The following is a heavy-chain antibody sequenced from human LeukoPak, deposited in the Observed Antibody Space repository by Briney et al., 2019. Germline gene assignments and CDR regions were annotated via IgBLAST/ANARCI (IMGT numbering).Heavy chain of an antibody. CDR3: ARTDYHGSGWYGDFDY. V-gene: IGHV1-69*05. Sequence: SVKVSCKASGGTFSSYAISWVRQAPGQGLEWMGGIIPIFGTANYAQKFQGRVTINTEESTSTAYMELSSLRSEDTAVYYCARTDYHGSGWYGDFDYWGQGTLVTVSS. D-gene: IGHD6-19*01. CDR1: GGTFSSYA. CDR2: IIPIFGTA. J-gene: IGHJ4*02.